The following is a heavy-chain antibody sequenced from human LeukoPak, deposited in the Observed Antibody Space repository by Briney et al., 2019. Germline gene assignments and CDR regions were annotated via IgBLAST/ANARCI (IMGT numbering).Heavy chain of an antibody. CDR2: VYHSGST. CDR1: GGSISSYY. V-gene: IGHV4-34*01. D-gene: IGHD6-19*01. J-gene: IGHJ3*01. CDR3: ARGGAVNGFDV. Sequence: PSETLSLTCTVSGGSISSYYWSWIRQTPGKGLEWIGEVYHSGSTDYNPSLKSRVTISIDTSKNHFSLKLSSLTAADTAVYYCARGGAVNGFDVWGQGTRVTVSS.